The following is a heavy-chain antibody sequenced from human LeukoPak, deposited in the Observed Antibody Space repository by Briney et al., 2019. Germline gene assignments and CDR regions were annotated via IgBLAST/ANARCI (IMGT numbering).Heavy chain of an antibody. Sequence: ASVKVSCKASGYTFTSYGISWVRQAPAQGLEWMGWISAYNGNSNYAQNLQGRVTMTTDTSTSTAYMELRSLRSDDTAMYYCARDPDYYGSGSARANWFDPWGQGTLVTVSS. CDR2: ISAYNGNS. V-gene: IGHV1-18*01. D-gene: IGHD3-10*01. CDR3: ARDPDYYGSGSARANWFDP. CDR1: GYTFTSYG. J-gene: IGHJ5*02.